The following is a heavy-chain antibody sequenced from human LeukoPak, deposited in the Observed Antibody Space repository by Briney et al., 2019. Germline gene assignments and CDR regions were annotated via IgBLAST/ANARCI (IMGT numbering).Heavy chain of an antibody. CDR1: GYTFTVYY. V-gene: IGHV1-2*02. Sequence: ASVKVSCKASGYTFTVYYMHWVRQAPGQGLEYMGWINPNSGGTNYAQKLQGRVTMTTDTSTSTAYMELRSLRSDDTAVYYCARDHYYDSSGYSPTDYWGQGTLVTVSS. D-gene: IGHD3-22*01. J-gene: IGHJ4*02. CDR2: INPNSGGT. CDR3: ARDHYYDSSGYSPTDY.